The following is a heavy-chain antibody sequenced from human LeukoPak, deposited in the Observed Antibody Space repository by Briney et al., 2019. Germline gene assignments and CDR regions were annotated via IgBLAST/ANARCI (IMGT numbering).Heavy chain of an antibody. CDR3: ARAGSPQPLSCGGNYYYYMDV. Sequence: GASVKVSCKASGYTFTGYYMHWVRQAPGQGLEWMGWINPNSGGTNYAQKFQGRVTMTRDTSISTAYMELSRLRSDDTAVYYWARAGSPQPLSCGGNYYYYMDVWGKGTTVTVSS. V-gene: IGHV1-2*02. CDR2: INPNSGGT. D-gene: IGHD4-23*01. CDR1: GYTFTGYY. J-gene: IGHJ6*03.